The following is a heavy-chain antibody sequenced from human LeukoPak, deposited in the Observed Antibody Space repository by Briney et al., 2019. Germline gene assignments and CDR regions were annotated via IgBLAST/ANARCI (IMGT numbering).Heavy chain of an antibody. CDR2: IIPIFGTA. J-gene: IGHJ4*02. CDR3: ARGVAVAGTGFFYY. CDR1: GGTFSSYA. D-gene: IGHD6-19*01. V-gene: IGHV1-69*05. Sequence: SVKVSCKASGGTFSSYAISWVRQAPGQGLEWMGGIIPIFGTANYAQKFQGRVTMTRNTSISTAYMELSSLRSEDTAVYYCARGVAVAGTGFFYYWGQGTLVTVSS.